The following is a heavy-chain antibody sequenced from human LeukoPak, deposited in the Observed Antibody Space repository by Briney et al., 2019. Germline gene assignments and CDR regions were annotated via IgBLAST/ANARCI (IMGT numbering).Heavy chain of an antibody. D-gene: IGHD3-10*01. J-gene: IGHJ4*02. V-gene: IGHV3-11*01. CDR2: IDASGVI. CDR3: VREYFGTFDH. CDR1: GFTFREYY. Sequence: GGSLRLSCAASGFTFREYYMTWIRQAPGKGLEWVSYIDASGVIYYADSVKGRFTISRDNAKNSLYLQTNSLRDEDTAVYYCVREYFGTFDHWGQGTLVTVSS.